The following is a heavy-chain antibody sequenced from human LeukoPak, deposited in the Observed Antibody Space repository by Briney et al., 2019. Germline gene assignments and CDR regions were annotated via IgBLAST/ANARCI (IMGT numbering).Heavy chain of an antibody. D-gene: IGHD3-22*01. Sequence: GGSLRLSCAASGFTVSSNYMTWVRQAPGEGLEWLSVIYSDGSTYYADSVKGRFTILRDNSKNTLYLQMNSLRAEDTAVYYCARLPIVVITSGGYWGLGTLVTVSS. J-gene: IGHJ4*02. CDR3: ARLPIVVITSGGY. CDR2: IYSDGST. V-gene: IGHV3-53*01. CDR1: GFTVSSNY.